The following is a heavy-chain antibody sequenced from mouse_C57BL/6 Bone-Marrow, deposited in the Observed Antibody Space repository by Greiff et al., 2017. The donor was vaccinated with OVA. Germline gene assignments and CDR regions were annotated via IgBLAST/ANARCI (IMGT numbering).Heavy chain of an antibody. J-gene: IGHJ4*01. V-gene: IGHV3-6*01. D-gene: IGHD2-4*01. Sequence: EVKLEESGPGLVKPSQSLSLTCSVTGYYITSGYYWNWIRQFPGNKLEWMGYIRYDGSNNYNPSLKNRISITRDTSKNQFFLKLNSVTTEDTATYYCAREKGNYDYDEGWAMDYWGQGTSVTVSS. CDR2: IRYDGSN. CDR1: GYYITSGYY. CDR3: AREKGNYDYDEGWAMDY.